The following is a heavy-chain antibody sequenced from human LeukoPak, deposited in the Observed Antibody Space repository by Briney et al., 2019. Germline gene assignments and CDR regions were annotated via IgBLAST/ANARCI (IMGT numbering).Heavy chain of an antibody. D-gene: IGHD6-13*01. CDR2: IIPIFGTA. CDR1: GGTFSSYA. V-gene: IGHV1-69*01. J-gene: IGHJ6*03. CDR3: ASLSSSWSYYYYMDV. Sequence: AASVKVSCKASGGTFSSYAISWVRQAPGQGLEWMGGIIPIFGTANYAQKFQGRVTITADESTSTAYMELSSLRSEDTAVYYCASLSSSWSYYYYMDVWGKGTTVTVSS.